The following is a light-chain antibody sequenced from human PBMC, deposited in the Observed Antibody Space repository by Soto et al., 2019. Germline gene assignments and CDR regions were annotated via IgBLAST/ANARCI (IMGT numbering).Light chain of an antibody. J-gene: IGKJ1*01. CDR3: QQYSTYSRA. CDR1: QNINDL. CDR2: KAS. Sequence: DIQMTQSPSTLSASVGDRVTITCRASQNINDLLAWYQQKPGKAPNLLIYKASSLESGVPSRFSGSGYGTEFTLTISSPQPDDFATFYCQQYSTYSRAFGQGTKVDIK. V-gene: IGKV1-5*03.